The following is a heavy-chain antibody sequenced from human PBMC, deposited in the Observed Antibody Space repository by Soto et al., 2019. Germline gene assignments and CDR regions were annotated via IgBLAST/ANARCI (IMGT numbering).Heavy chain of an antibody. CDR2: IYYSGST. D-gene: IGHD5-12*01. CDR3: ARVRRVATTGMGMDV. J-gene: IGHJ6*02. CDR1: GGSISSGDYY. Sequence: QVQLQESGPGLVKPSQTLSLTCAVSGGSISSGDYYWSWIRQPPGKGLEWIGYIYYSGSTYYNPSLRSRVTMSVDPSQNQFSLNLNSVTASDTAVFYCARVRRVATTGMGMDVWGQGTTVTVSS. V-gene: IGHV4-30-4*01.